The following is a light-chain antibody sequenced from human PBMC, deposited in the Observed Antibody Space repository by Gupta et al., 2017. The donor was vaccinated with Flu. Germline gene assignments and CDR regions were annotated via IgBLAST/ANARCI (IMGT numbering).Light chain of an antibody. Sequence: TGTSSDVGSYNLVSWYQQHPGKASKLMIYEGSKRPLGVSNRFSGSKSGNTASLTISGLQAEDEADYYCCSYAGSWVFGGGTKLTVL. J-gene: IGLJ3*02. CDR3: CSYAGSWV. CDR2: EGS. V-gene: IGLV2-23*01. CDR1: SSDVGSYNL.